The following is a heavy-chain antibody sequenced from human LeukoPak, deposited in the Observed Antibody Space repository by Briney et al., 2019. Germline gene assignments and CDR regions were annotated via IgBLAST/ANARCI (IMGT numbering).Heavy chain of an antibody. CDR3: AKSLLQDSSGYFDY. Sequence: GGSLRLSCAASGFSFSTYWVSWVRQAPGKGLEWVANIKVDGSEKYYVDSVKGRFTISRDTSKNTVYLQMNSLRAEDTAVYYCAKSLLQDSSGYFDYWGQGTLVTVSS. V-gene: IGHV3-7*02. J-gene: IGHJ4*02. D-gene: IGHD3-22*01. CDR1: GFSFSTYW. CDR2: IKVDGSEK.